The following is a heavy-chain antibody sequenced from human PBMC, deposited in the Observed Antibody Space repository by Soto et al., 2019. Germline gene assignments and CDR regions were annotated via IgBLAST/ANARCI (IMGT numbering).Heavy chain of an antibody. D-gene: IGHD1-1*01. CDR2: ISSDGNHK. J-gene: IGHJ4*02. CDR3: ARWAQPLFEY. CDR1: GFSVSAYT. V-gene: IGHV3-30*09. Sequence: QVQLVESGGGVVQPGRSLRLSCAASGFSVSAYTVHWVRQAPGKGLEWVAVISSDGNHKYYTDSLKGRFAISRDTSTNKVFLQMNSLGPEDTAVYYCARWAQPLFEYWGQRTLVTVSS.